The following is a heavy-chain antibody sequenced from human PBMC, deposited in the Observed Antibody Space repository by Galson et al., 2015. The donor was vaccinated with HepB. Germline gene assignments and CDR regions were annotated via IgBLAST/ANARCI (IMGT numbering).Heavy chain of an antibody. J-gene: IGHJ4*02. CDR2: ISTDGGST. CDR3: VRGTIGVAGIDY. D-gene: IGHD6-19*01. Sequence: SLRLSCAVSGFTFSTYAMHWVRQAPGKGLEHVSTISTDGGSTYDAESVKGRFTISRDNSKNTLFLQMSSLRSEDTAMYYCVRGTIGVAGIDYWGQGALVTVSS. V-gene: IGHV3-64D*06. CDR1: GFTFSTYA.